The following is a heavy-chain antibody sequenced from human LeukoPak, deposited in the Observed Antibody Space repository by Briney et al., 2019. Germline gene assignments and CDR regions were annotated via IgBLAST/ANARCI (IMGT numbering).Heavy chain of an antibody. CDR3: ARRPYCGGDCHSHDAFDI. D-gene: IGHD2-21*02. CDR1: GFTLNTYS. J-gene: IGHJ3*02. V-gene: IGHV3-48*01. CDR2: ISASSVAI. Sequence: PGGSLRLSCAAAGFTLNTYSMNWVRQAPGKGLEWLSYISASSVAIYYADSVKGRFTISRDNAKKSLYLQMNSLRAEDTGVYYCARRPYCGGDCHSHDAFDIWGQGTVVTVSS.